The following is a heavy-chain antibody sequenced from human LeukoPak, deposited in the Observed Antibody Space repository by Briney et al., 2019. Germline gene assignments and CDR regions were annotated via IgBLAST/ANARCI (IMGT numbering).Heavy chain of an antibody. Sequence: GGSLRLSCAASGNFWMHWVRQVPGKGLVWVSHINSDGSWTSYADSVKGRFTISKDNAKNTEYLQMNSLRAEDTAVYYCVSFYETYWGRGTLVTVSS. CDR2: INSDGSWT. CDR1: GNFW. V-gene: IGHV3-74*01. CDR3: VSFYETY. J-gene: IGHJ4*02. D-gene: IGHD2/OR15-2a*01.